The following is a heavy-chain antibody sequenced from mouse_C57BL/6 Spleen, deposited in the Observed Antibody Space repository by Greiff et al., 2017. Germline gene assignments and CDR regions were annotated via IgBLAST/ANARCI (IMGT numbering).Heavy chain of an antibody. CDR3: ARDGYYFDY. CDR2: IYPSDSET. D-gene: IGHD2-3*01. CDR1: GYTFTSYW. Sequence: QVQLQQPGAELVRPGSSVKLSCKASGYTFTSYWMDWVKQRPGQGLEWIGNIYPSDSETHYNQKFKDKATLTVDKSSSTAYMRLSSLTSEDSAVYYCARDGYYFDYWGQGTTLTVSS. V-gene: IGHV1-61*01. J-gene: IGHJ2*01.